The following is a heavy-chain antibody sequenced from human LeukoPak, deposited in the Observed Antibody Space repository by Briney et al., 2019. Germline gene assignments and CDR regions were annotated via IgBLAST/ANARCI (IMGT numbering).Heavy chain of an antibody. CDR1: GFTCNSYW. D-gene: IGHD3-22*01. V-gene: IGHV3-7*01. CDR2: IKQDGSEK. J-gene: IGHJ3*02. CDR3: ARSMIVVVITDDAFDI. Sequence: GGTLRLSCAASGFTCNSYWMSWVRQAPGKGLEWLANIKQDGSEKYYVDSVKGRFTISRDNAKNSLYLQMNSLRAEDTAVYYCARSMIVVVITDDAFDIWGQGTIVTVSS.